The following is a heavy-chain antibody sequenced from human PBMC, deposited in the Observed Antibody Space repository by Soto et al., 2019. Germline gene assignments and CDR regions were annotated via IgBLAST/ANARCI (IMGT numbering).Heavy chain of an antibody. J-gene: IGHJ6*02. CDR2: INSDGSST. CDR1: GFTFSSYW. CDR3: ARGRSTPGGYYYYYGMDV. D-gene: IGHD2-2*01. Sequence: EVQLVESGGGLVQPGGSLRLSCAASGFTFSSYWMHWVRQAPGKGLVWVSRINSDGSSTSYADSVKGRFTISRDNAKNTLYLQMNSLRAEDTAVYYCARGRSTPGGYYYYYGMDVWGQGTTVTVSS. V-gene: IGHV3-74*01.